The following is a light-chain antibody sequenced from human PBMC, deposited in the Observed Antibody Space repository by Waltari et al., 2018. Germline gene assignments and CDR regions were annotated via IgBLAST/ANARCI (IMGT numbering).Light chain of an antibody. Sequence: VMTQSPLSLPVTPGEPASISCTSCNSLLRSNGYNYLDWYLQRPGQSPQLLIYLGSNRASGVPDRFSGSGSGTDFTLKISRVEAEDVGVYYCLQGISTPLTFGQGTKVEIK. V-gene: IGKV2-28*01. CDR3: LQGISTPLT. CDR1: NSLLRSNGYNY. CDR2: LGS. J-gene: IGKJ1*01.